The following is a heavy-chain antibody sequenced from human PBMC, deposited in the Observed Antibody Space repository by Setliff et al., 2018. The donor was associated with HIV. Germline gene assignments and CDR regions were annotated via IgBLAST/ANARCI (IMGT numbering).Heavy chain of an antibody. J-gene: IGHJ6*03. CDR3: AREPNWGTVTTYAYFYSMDV. D-gene: IGHD4-17*01. Sequence: SETLSLTCNVSGGSFSGSYWSWVRRPPGKGLEWIGEINHSGTTSYNPSLRSRVIISVDMSNNQFSLKLKSVAAADTGVYYCAREPNWGTVTTYAYFYSMDVWGKGTTVTVSS. CDR1: GGSFSGSY. CDR2: INHSGTT. V-gene: IGHV4-34*01.